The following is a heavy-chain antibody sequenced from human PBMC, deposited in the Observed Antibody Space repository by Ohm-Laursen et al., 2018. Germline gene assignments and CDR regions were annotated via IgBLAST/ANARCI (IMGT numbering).Heavy chain of an antibody. CDR3: AHVYYDSSGFDY. Sequence: ATQTLTLTCTFSGFSLSTSKMCVSWIRQPPGKALEWLARIDWDDDKYYSASLKTRLTISKDTSKNQVVLTMTNMDPVDTATYYCAHVYYDSSGFDYWGQGTLVTVSS. D-gene: IGHD3-22*01. CDR1: GFSLSTSKMC. V-gene: IGHV2-70*12. CDR2: IDWDDDK. J-gene: IGHJ4*02.